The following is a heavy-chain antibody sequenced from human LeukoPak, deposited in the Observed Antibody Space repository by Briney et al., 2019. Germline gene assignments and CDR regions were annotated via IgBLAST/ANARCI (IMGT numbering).Heavy chain of an antibody. CDR1: EGSINSGSYY. Sequence: PSQTLSLSCTVSEGSINSGSYYWSWIRQPAGKGLEWMGRFSTSGGTNYNPSLKSRVTISVDTSKNQFSLKVNSVTAADTAVYYCAREGPGSGGAFDIWGQGTMVTVSS. D-gene: IGHD1-26*01. CDR2: FSTSGGT. V-gene: IGHV4-61*02. J-gene: IGHJ3*02. CDR3: AREGPGSGGAFDI.